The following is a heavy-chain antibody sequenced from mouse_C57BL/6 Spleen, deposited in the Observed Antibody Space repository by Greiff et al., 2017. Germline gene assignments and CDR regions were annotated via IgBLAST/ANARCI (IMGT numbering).Heavy chain of an antibody. Sequence: VHVKQSGAELVRPGASVKLSCTASGFNIKDYYMHWVKQRPEQGLEWIGRIDPEDGDTEYAPKFQGKATMTADTSSNTAYLQLSSLTSEDTAVYYCTTGYYGSSWYFDVWGTGTTVTVSS. V-gene: IGHV14-1*01. CDR3: TTGYYGSSWYFDV. D-gene: IGHD1-1*01. CDR2: IDPEDGDT. J-gene: IGHJ1*03. CDR1: GFNIKDYY.